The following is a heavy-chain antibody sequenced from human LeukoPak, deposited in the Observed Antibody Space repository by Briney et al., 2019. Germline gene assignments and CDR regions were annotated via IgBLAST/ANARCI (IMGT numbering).Heavy chain of an antibody. CDR3: ASPEGWGSHRYRFDY. CDR1: GFTFSSYA. D-gene: IGHD3-16*02. J-gene: IGHJ4*02. Sequence: GGSLRLSCAASGFTFSSYAMSWVRQAPGKGLEWVSAISGSGGSTYYADSVKGRFTISRDNSKNTLYLQMNSLRAEDTAVYYCASPEGWGSHRYRFDYWGQGTLVTVSS. V-gene: IGHV3-23*01. CDR2: ISGSGGST.